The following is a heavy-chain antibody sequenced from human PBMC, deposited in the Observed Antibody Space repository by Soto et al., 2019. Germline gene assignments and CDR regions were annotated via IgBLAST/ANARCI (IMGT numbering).Heavy chain of an antibody. Sequence: GSLRLSCAASGXTLSSNYMSWVRQAPGKGLEWVSVIYSGGSKYYAESVKGRFTISRENSKNTLYLKMNSLRAEDTAVYYCAREVWLGYFDYWGQGTLGTVSS. CDR3: AREVWLGYFDY. CDR2: IYSGGSK. V-gene: IGHV3-53*01. D-gene: IGHD3-10*01. J-gene: IGHJ4*02. CDR1: GXTLSSNY.